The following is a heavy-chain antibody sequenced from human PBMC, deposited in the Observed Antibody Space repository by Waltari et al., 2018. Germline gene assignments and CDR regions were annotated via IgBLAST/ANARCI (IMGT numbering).Heavy chain of an antibody. J-gene: IGHJ4*02. Sequence: QVQLVQSGAEVQKPGSSVNVDFKASGGTFSRYSISWVRQAPGQGLEWMGGIIPIFGTANDAQKFQGRVTITTDESTSTAYMERSSMRSEDTAVYYCARNPGRRDGYNFWGQGTLVTVSS. CDR1: GGTFSRYS. D-gene: IGHD5-12*01. V-gene: IGHV1-69*05. CDR2: IIPIFGTA. CDR3: ARNPGRRDGYNF.